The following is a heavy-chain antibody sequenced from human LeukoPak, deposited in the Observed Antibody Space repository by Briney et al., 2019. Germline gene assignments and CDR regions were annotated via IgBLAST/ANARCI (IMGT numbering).Heavy chain of an antibody. CDR1: SGSINSGSINSGNYY. V-gene: IGHV4-31*03. CDR3: AGEFRGRGVNNWFDP. Sequence: SETLSLSCTVSSGSINSGSINSGNYYWSWIRQHPGKGLEWIGYIYYSGSTYYNPSLKSRVTISVDTSKNQFSLKLSSVTAADTAVYYCAGEFRGRGVNNWFDPWGQGTLVTVSS. D-gene: IGHD3-10*01. CDR2: IYYSGST. J-gene: IGHJ5*02.